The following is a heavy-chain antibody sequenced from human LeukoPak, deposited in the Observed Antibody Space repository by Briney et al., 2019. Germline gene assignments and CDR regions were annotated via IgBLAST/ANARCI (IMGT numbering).Heavy chain of an antibody. CDR3: ARSSGTGTFSY. CDR2: VYYGRSP. D-gene: IGHD6-25*01. V-gene: IGHV4-39*02. Sequence: SETLSLTCTVSGDSISRSTYYWAWIRQPPGKGLEWIGSVYYGRSPSFNPSLESRATISVDTSKNPFSLKMSSVTAADTAVYYCARSSGTGTFSYWGQGTLVTVSS. J-gene: IGHJ4*02. CDR1: GDSISRSTYY.